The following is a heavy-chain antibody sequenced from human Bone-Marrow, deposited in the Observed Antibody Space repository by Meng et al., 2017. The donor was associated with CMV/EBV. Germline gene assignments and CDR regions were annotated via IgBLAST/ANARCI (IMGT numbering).Heavy chain of an antibody. CDR2: ISSSSSTI. CDR3: ARDSDSVRYYDFWSGYYGMDV. V-gene: IGHV3-48*04. J-gene: IGHJ6*02. CDR1: GLTFSSYG. Sequence: GESLKISCAASGLTFSSYGMHWVRQAPGKGLEWVSYISSSSSTIYYADSVKGRFTISRDNAKNSLYLQMNSLRAEDTAVYYCARDSDSVRYYDFWSGYYGMDVWGQGTTVTVSS. D-gene: IGHD3-3*01.